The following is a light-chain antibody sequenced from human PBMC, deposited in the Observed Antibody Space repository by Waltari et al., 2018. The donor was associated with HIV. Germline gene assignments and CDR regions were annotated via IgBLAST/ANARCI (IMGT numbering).Light chain of an antibody. CDR1: NSNIGSNT. V-gene: IGLV1-44*01. Sequence: QSVLIQPPSASGTPGQRVTISCSGRNSNIGSNTVNWYRQFPGATPKLLIYGNCQRPSGCPDRISGSKSGNSASLAINVLQSEGEASYYCAVWDDSRGGEVLFGGGTKLTVL. CDR2: GNC. J-gene: IGLJ2*01. CDR3: AVWDDSRGGEVL.